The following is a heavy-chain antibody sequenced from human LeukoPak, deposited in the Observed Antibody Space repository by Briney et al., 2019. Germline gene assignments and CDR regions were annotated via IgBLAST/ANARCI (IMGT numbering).Heavy chain of an antibody. V-gene: IGHV5-51*01. D-gene: IGHD3-22*01. J-gene: IGHJ4*02. CDR2: IYPGDSDT. Sequence: PGESLKISCKGSGYSFTSYWIGWVRQMPGKGLEWMGIIYPGDSDTRYSPSFQGQVTISADKSISTAYLQWSSLKASDTAMYYCARRHYYDGSGYQSYFDYWGQGTLVTVSS. CDR3: ARRHYYDGSGYQSYFDY. CDR1: GYSFTSYW.